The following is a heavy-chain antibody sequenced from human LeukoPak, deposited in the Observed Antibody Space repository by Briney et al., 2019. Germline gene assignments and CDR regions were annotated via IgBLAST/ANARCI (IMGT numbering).Heavy chain of an antibody. CDR1: GFTFKKSA. CDR2: ITDSGANT. CDR3: ARATFIDC. V-gene: IGHV3-23*01. J-gene: IGHJ4*02. D-gene: IGHD3-10*01. Sequence: GGSLRLSCAASGFTFKKSAMSWVRQAPGKGLEWVSGITDSGANTYYADSVRGRFTISRDNSKNTLYLQTNDLRAEDTALYYCARATFIDCWGQGTLVTVSS.